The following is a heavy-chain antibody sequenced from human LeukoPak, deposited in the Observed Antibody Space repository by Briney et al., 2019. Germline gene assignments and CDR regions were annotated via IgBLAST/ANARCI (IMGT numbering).Heavy chain of an antibody. Sequence: ASVKVSCKVSGYTLTELSMHWVRQAPGKGLERMGGFDPEDGETIYAQKFQGRVTMTEDTSTDTAYMELSSLRSEDTAVYYCATIISKRYSSQYWGQGTLVTVSS. CDR2: FDPEDGET. V-gene: IGHV1-24*01. D-gene: IGHD5-18*01. J-gene: IGHJ4*02. CDR3: ATIISKRYSSQY. CDR1: GYTLTELS.